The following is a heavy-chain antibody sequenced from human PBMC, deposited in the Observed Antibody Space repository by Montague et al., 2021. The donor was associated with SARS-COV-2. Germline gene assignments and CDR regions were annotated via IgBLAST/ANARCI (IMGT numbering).Heavy chain of an antibody. CDR3: ARHRANAGSFDI. J-gene: IGHJ3*02. CDR1: GGSITVSRYD. V-gene: IGHV4-39*01. CDR2: VHYTGTT. D-gene: IGHD1-1*01. Sequence: SETLSLTCTVSGGSITVSRYDWGWIRQPPGKGLEWIGSVHYTGTTSYNASLKSRLTISVDTSENQFSLKMTSVTASDTAVYYCARHRANAGSFDIGGQGTMVTVSS.